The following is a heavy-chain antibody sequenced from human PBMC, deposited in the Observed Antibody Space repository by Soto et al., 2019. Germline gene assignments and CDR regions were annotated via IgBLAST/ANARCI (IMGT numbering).Heavy chain of an antibody. J-gene: IGHJ6*03. CDR3: ARGDFWSGYPYYYYYMDV. D-gene: IGHD3-3*01. V-gene: IGHV3-74*01. CDR1: GFTFSSYW. Sequence: GGSLRLSCAASGFTFSSYWMHWVRQAPGKGLVWVSRINSDGSSTSYADSVKGRFTISRDNAKNTLYLQMNSLRAEDTAVYYCARGDFWSGYPYYYYYMDVWGKGTTVTVSS. CDR2: INSDGSST.